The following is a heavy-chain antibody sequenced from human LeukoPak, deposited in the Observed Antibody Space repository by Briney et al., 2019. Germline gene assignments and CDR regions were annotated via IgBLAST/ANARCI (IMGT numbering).Heavy chain of an antibody. CDR3: AKEYDVWGSYRLVFDY. Sequence: GGSLRLSCAASGFTFSSYGMHWVRQAPGKGLEWVAVISYDGSNKYYADSVKGRFTISRDNSKNTLYLQMNSLRAEDTAVYYCAKEYDVWGSYRLVFDYWGQGTLVTVSS. CDR1: GFTFSSYG. V-gene: IGHV3-30*18. CDR2: ISYDGSNK. D-gene: IGHD3-16*02. J-gene: IGHJ4*02.